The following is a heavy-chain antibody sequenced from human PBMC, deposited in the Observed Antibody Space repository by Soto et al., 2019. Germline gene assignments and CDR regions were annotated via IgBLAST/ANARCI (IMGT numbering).Heavy chain of an antibody. J-gene: IGHJ4*02. D-gene: IGHD3-3*01. CDR2: FDPEDGET. Sequence: ASVKVSCKVSGYTLTELSMHWVRQAPGKGLEWMGGFDPEDGETIYAQKFQGRVTMTEDTSTDTAYMELSSLRSEDTAVYYCETFPVGVVIRRPFDYWGQGTLVTVSS. CDR1: GYTLTELS. CDR3: ETFPVGVVIRRPFDY. V-gene: IGHV1-24*01.